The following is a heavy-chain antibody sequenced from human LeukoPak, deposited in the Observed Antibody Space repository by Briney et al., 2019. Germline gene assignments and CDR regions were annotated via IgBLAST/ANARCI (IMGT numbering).Heavy chain of an antibody. D-gene: IGHD4-17*01. Sequence: GSLRLSCAASGFTFIDHYMSWIRRAPGEGLEWVSYISGSSHYTNTADSVKGRFTISRDNAKNSLYLQMNSLRTEDTAVYYCARVTLYGESALDYWGQGTLVTVSS. CDR2: ISGSSHYT. CDR1: GFTFIDHY. CDR3: ARVTLYGESALDY. V-gene: IGHV3-11*06. J-gene: IGHJ4*02.